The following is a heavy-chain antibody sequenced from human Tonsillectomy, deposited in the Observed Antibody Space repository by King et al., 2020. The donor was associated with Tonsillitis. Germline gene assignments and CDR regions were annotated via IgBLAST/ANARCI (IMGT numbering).Heavy chain of an antibody. CDR2: ISVYTGNT. V-gene: IGHV1-18*01. CDR3: ARDQYHYDSSGYYYRFDY. J-gene: IGHJ4*02. Sequence: QLVQSGPEVKNTGASVKVSCKASGYTFTSYGISWVRQAPGQGLEWMGWISVYTGNTNYAQKFQGRVTMTTDTSTTTAYMELRSLRSDDTAVYYCARDQYHYDSSGYYYRFDYWGQGTLATVSS. CDR1: GYTFTSYG. D-gene: IGHD3-22*01.